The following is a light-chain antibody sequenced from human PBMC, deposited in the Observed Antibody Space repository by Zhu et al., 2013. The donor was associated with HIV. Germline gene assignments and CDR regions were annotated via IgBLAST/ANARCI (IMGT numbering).Light chain of an antibody. Sequence: DIQMTQSPSSLSASVGDRVTITCRASQDIRNHLGWYQQKPGKAPRRLIYDASGLESGVPDRFSGSGSGTEFTLTISDLQPEDFATYYCLQRNTYPLTFGGGTRVEI. J-gene: IGKJ4*01. CDR3: LQRNTYPLT. CDR1: QDIRNH. V-gene: IGKV1-17*02. CDR2: DAS.